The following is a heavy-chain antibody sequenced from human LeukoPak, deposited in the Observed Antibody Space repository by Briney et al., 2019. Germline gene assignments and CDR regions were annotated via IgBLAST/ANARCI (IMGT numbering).Heavy chain of an antibody. CDR2: INPDGSQG. J-gene: IGHJ3*02. Sequence: GGSLRLSCEASGWTFSNSYMSWVRQAPGKGLEWVAIINPDGSQGSYVDSVKGRFAISRDNALNSLFLQMNSLSAEDTAVSYCAREPAYGALDIWGQGTTVTVSS. V-gene: IGHV3-7*01. D-gene: IGHD2-21*01. CDR1: GWTFSNSY. CDR3: AREPAYGALDI.